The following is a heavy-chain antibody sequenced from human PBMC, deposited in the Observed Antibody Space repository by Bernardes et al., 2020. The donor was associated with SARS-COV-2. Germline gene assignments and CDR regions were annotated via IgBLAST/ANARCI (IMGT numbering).Heavy chain of an antibody. J-gene: IGHJ3*02. V-gene: IGHV3-9*01. CDR2: ISWNSGSI. D-gene: IGHD3-9*01. Sequence: GGSLRLSCAASGFTFDDYAMHWVRQAPGKGLEWVSGISWNSGSIGYADSVKGRFTISRDNAKNSLYLQMNSLRAEDTALYYCAKTHLRYFDHSHAFDIWGQGTMVTVSS. CDR3: AKTHLRYFDHSHAFDI. CDR1: GFTFDDYA.